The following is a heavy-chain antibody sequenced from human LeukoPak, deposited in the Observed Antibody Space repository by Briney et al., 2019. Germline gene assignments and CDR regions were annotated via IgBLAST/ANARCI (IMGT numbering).Heavy chain of an antibody. CDR3: ARGKIVVPAAIGYYYYGMDV. D-gene: IGHD2-2*02. CDR2: INHSGST. CDR1: GGSFSGYY. V-gene: IGHV4-34*01. Sequence: SETLSLTCAVYGGSFSGYYWSWIRQPPGKGLEWIGEINHSGSTNYNPSLKSRVTISVDTSKNQFSLKLSSVTAADTAVYYCARGKIVVPAAIGYYYYGMDVWGQGTTVTVSS. J-gene: IGHJ6*02.